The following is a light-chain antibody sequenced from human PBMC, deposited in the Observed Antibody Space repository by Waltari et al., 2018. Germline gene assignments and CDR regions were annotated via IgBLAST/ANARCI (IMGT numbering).Light chain of an antibody. CDR2: DVS. CDR1: SSDVDGYNY. V-gene: IGLV2-14*01. J-gene: IGLJ3*02. Sequence: QSALTQPASVSGPPGRSITISCTGTSSDVDGYNYVSWYQQHPVKAPKLIIYDVSKRPSGVSNRLSGSKSGNTASLTISGLQAEDEADYYCSSYTSSSTLVFGGGTKLTVL. CDR3: SSYTSSSTLV.